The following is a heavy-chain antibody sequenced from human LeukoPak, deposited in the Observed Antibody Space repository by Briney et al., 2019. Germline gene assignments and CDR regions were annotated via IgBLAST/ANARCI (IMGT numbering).Heavy chain of an antibody. J-gene: IGHJ3*02. D-gene: IGHD3-22*01. CDR3: ARGPHYYDSSGYYYAGDAFDI. CDR1: GGSFSGYY. Sequence: PSETLSLTCAVYGGSFSGYYWSWIRQPPGKGLEWIGEIYHSGSTNYNPSLKSRVTISVDTSKNQFSLKLSSVTAADTAVYYCARGPHYYDSSGYYYAGDAFDIWGQGTMVTVSS. CDR2: IYHSGST. V-gene: IGHV4-34*01.